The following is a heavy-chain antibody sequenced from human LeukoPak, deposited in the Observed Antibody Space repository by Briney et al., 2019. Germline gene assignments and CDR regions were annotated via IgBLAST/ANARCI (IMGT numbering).Heavy chain of an antibody. CDR2: IYTSGST. J-gene: IGHJ3*02. Sequence: SETLSLPCTVSGGSISSYYWSWIRQPAGKGLEWIGRIYTSGSTNYNPSLKSRVTMSVDTSKNQFSLKLSSVTAADTAVYYCAGYDSSGLEAFDIWGQGTMVTVSS. D-gene: IGHD3-22*01. CDR1: GGSISSYY. V-gene: IGHV4-4*07. CDR3: AGYDSSGLEAFDI.